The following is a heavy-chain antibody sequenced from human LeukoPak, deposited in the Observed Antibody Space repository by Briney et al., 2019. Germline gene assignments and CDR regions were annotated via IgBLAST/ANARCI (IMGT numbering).Heavy chain of an antibody. CDR3: ARGVAQNGNPNYFDP. D-gene: IGHD2-15*01. CDR1: GFIFSSYA. V-gene: IGHV3-33*01. Sequence: GGSLRLSCAASGFIFSSYAMHWVRQAPGTGLEWVAVIWSDGSRQYYLDSVKGRFTISRDNSKNTLYLQMNSLRAEDTAVDSCARGVAQNGNPNYFDPWGRGTLVTVSS. J-gene: IGHJ5*02. CDR2: IWSDGSRQ.